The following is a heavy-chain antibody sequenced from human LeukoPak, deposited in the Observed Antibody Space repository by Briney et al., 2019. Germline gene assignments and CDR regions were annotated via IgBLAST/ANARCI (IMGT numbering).Heavy chain of an antibody. V-gene: IGHV3-23*01. CDR2: ISGSGGST. CDR1: GFTFSSYA. CDR3: AKDPEVAGTAEYFQH. D-gene: IGHD6-19*01. Sequence: GGSLRLSCAASGFTFSSYAMSWVRQAPGKGLEWVSAISGSGGSTYYAGSVKGRFTISRDNSKNTLYLQMNSLRAEDTAVYYCAKDPEVAGTAEYFQHWGKGTLVTVSS. J-gene: IGHJ1*01.